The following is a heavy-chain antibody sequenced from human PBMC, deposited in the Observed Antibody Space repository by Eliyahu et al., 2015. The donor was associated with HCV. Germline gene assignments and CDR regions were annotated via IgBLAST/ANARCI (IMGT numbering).Heavy chain of an antibody. CDR3: AHPGGGLRTSGDY. D-gene: IGHD5-12*01. J-gene: IGHJ4*02. CDR2: KSYDGSNK. Sequence: QVQLVESGGGVVQPGRSLRLSCAASGFTFSSYGXHWVXPGXGKGAGGGAVKSYDGSNKXYADSVKGRFTIXRDNSKNTLYLQMNSLRAEDTAVYYXAHPGGGLRTSGDYWGQGTLVTVSS. CDR1: GFTFSSYG. V-gene: IGHV3-30*03.